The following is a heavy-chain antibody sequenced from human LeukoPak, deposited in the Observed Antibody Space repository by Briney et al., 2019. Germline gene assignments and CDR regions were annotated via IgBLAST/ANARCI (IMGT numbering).Heavy chain of an antibody. CDR3: ARWSRSSTSCYYDY. D-gene: IGHD2-2*01. CDR2: INHSGST. CDR1: GGSFSGYY. Sequence: SETLSLTCAVYGGSFSGYYWSWIRQPPGKGLEWIGEINHSGSTNYNPSLKSRVTISVDTSKNQFSLKLSSVTAADTAVYYCARWSRSSTSCYYDYWGQGTLVTVSS. V-gene: IGHV4-34*01. J-gene: IGHJ4*02.